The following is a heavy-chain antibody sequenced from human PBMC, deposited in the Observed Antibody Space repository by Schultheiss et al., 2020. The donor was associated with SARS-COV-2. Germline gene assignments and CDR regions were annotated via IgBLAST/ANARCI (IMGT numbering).Heavy chain of an antibody. J-gene: IGHJ4*02. CDR1: GFTFSSYE. Sequence: GALRLSCAASGFTFSSYEMNWVRQAPGKGLEWVSYISSSGSTIYYADSVKGRFTISRDNAKNSLYLQMNSLRAEDTAVYYCARGGYYDFWSGYSGDYWGQGTLVTVSS. V-gene: IGHV3-48*03. D-gene: IGHD3-3*01. CDR2: ISSSGSTI. CDR3: ARGGYYDFWSGYSGDY.